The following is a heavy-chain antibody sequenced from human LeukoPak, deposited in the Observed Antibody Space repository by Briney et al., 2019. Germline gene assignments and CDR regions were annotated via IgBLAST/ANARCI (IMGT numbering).Heavy chain of an antibody. CDR1: GFTFSSYS. Sequence: GGSLRLSCAASGFTFSSYSMNWGRQAPGKGLEWVSSISSSSSYIYYADSVKGRFTISRDNAKNSLYLQMNSLRAEDTAVYYCARADYGDFTFDYWGQGTLVTVSS. J-gene: IGHJ4*02. V-gene: IGHV3-21*01. CDR2: ISSSSSYI. CDR3: ARADYGDFTFDY. D-gene: IGHD4-17*01.